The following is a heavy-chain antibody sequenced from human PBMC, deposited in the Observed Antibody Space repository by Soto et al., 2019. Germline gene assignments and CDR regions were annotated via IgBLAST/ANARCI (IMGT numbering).Heavy chain of an antibody. V-gene: IGHV1-2*04. J-gene: IGHJ6*03. Sequence: ASVKVSCKASGYTFTGYYMHWVRQAPGQGLEWMGWINPNSGGTNYAQKFQGWVTMTRDTSISTAYMELSRLRSDDTAVYYCARGGSWYSYYYYMDVWGKGTTVTVSS. CDR1: GYTFTGYY. D-gene: IGHD6-13*01. CDR3: ARGGSWYSYYYYMDV. CDR2: INPNSGGT.